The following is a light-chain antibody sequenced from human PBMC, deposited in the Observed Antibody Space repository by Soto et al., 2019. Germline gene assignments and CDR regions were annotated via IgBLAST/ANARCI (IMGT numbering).Light chain of an antibody. CDR3: LQDYNYPRT. V-gene: IGKV1-6*01. CDR1: QGIRND. J-gene: IGKJ1*01. Sequence: AIQMTQSPSSLSASVGDRVTITCRASQGIRNDLGWYQQTQGKAPKILIYAASSLQSGVPSRFRGSGSGTDSTLTISRLQPEDFLTYYCLQDYNYPRTFGQGTKVDIK. CDR2: AAS.